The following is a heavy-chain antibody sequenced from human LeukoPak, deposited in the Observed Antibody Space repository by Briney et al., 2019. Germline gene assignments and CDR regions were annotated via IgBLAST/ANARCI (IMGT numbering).Heavy chain of an antibody. CDR1: GGSLSSTSNY. CDR2: INYSGST. D-gene: IGHD3-10*01. V-gene: IGHV4-39*07. Sequence: SETLSLTCTVSGGSLSSTSNYWGWIRQPPGEGLEWIGSINYSGSTYYNPSLKGRVTISVDTSKNQFSLNLTFLTAADTAVYYCARAIFGESIYYMDVWGKGTTVTVSS. J-gene: IGHJ6*03. CDR3: ARAIFGESIYYMDV.